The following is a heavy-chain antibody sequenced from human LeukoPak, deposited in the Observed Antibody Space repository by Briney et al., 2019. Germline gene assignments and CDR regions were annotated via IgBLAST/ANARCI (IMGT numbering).Heavy chain of an antibody. J-gene: IGHJ4*02. Sequence: SETLSLTCTVSGGSISSYYWSWIRQPPGKGLEWIGYIYYSGSTNYNPSLKSQVTISVDTSKNQFSLKLSSVTAADTAVYYCARGASSTSRYILGYWGQGTLVTVSS. CDR2: IYYSGST. CDR1: GGSISSYY. V-gene: IGHV4-59*01. CDR3: ARGASSTSRYILGY. D-gene: IGHD2-2*02.